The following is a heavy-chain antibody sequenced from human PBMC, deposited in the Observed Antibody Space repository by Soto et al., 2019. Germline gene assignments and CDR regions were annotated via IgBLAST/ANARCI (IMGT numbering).Heavy chain of an antibody. V-gene: IGHV1-69*01. CDR2: FIPIFGTA. J-gene: IGHJ6*02. Sequence: QVQLVQSGAEVKKPGSPVKFSGKPPGGTSTSYATSGWRQAPGQGLEWRGGFIPIFGTANYAQKFQGRVTITADESTSTAYMELSSLRSEDTAVYYCARDKADIVATIYYYYGMDVWGQGTTVTVSS. D-gene: IGHD5-12*01. CDR1: GGTSTSYA. CDR3: ARDKADIVATIYYYYGMDV.